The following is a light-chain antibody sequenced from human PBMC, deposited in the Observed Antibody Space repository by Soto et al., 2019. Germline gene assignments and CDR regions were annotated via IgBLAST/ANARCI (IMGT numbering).Light chain of an antibody. CDR3: QSYDSSNPVV. CDR1: SGSIASNY. V-gene: IGLV6-57*04. Sequence: NFMLTQPHSVSESPGKTVTISCTRSSGSIASNYVQWYQQRPGSAPTTLIYEDVRRPSGVPDRFSGSIDRSSNSASLTISGLKTEDEADYYCQSYDSSNPVVFGGGTKVTVL. CDR2: EDV. J-gene: IGLJ2*01.